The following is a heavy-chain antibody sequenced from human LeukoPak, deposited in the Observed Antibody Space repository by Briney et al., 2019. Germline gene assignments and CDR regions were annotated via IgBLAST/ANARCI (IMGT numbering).Heavy chain of an antibody. V-gene: IGHV3-23*01. CDR2: ISGSGGST. Sequence: PGGSLRLSCAASGFTFSSYAMSWVRQAPGKGLEWVSAISGSGGSTYYADSVRGRFTISRDNAKNSLYLQMNSLRAEDTAVYYCARDIVVVPAAIGSDYWGQGTLVTVSS. CDR3: ARDIVVVPAAIGSDY. J-gene: IGHJ4*02. D-gene: IGHD2-2*01. CDR1: GFTFSSYA.